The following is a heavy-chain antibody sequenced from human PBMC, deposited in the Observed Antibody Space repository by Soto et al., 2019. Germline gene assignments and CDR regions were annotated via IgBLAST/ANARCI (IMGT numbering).Heavy chain of an antibody. CDR3: ARGGSGSYRYYYYGMDV. CDR2: IYHSGST. V-gene: IGHV4-38-2*01. CDR1: GYSISSGYY. Sequence: SETLSLTCAFSGYSISSGYYWCWIRQPPGKGLEWIGSIYHSGSTHYNPSLKSRVTISVDTSKNQFSLKLSSVTAADTAVYYCARGGSGSYRYYYYGMDVWGQGTTVTVSS. D-gene: IGHD3-10*01. J-gene: IGHJ6*02.